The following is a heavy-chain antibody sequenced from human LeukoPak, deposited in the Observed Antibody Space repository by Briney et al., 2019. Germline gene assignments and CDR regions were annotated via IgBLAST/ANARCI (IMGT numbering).Heavy chain of an antibody. J-gene: IGHJ6*02. Sequence: PGGSLRLSCAASGFTFSDYSMNWVRQAPGKGLEWVSYIGGSSATKQYEDSVKGRFTISRDNAKNSLYLQMNSLRDEDTAVYYCARDIIEPAYYYYGMDVWGQGTTVTVSS. CDR1: GFTFSDYS. CDR3: ARDIIEPAYYYYGMDV. D-gene: IGHD1-20*01. CDR2: IGGSSATK. V-gene: IGHV3-48*02.